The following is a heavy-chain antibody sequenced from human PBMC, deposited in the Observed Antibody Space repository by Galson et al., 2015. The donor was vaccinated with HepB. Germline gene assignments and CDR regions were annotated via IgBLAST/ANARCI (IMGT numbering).Heavy chain of an antibody. J-gene: IGHJ6*03. CDR3: ARERSYYYYYMDV. CDR2: IHSGGVT. Sequence: SLRLSCAASGFTVSSNYMRWVRQVPGKGLEWVAVIHSGGVTYYADSVKGRFTISRDNSKNTLHLQMNSLRAEDTAVYYCARERSYYYYYMDVWGKGTTVTVSS. V-gene: IGHV3-53*01. D-gene: IGHD3-16*01. CDR1: GFTVSSNY.